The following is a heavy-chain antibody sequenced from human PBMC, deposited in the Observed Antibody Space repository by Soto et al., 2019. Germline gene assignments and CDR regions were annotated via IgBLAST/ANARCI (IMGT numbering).Heavy chain of an antibody. D-gene: IGHD4-17*01. V-gene: IGHV3-7*01. Sequence: EAQLVESGGGLVQPGGSLRLSCAASGFTFSKYWVSWVRQAPGKGLEWLADIKQDGSTKYFLDSVKGRFTISRDNAENSLSLQMNSLRAEDTAVYYCARDSDDYGDYGWYFDLWGRGTLVTVSS. CDR2: IKQDGSTK. J-gene: IGHJ2*01. CDR3: ARDSDDYGDYGWYFDL. CDR1: GFTFSKYW.